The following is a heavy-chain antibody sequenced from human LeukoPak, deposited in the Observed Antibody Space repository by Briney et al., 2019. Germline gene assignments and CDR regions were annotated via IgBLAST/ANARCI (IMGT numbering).Heavy chain of an antibody. J-gene: IGHJ4*02. V-gene: IGHV4-30-2*01. D-gene: IGHD3-10*01. Sequence: SQTLSLTCAVSGGSISSGGYSWSWLRQPPGTGLEWIGYIYHSGSTYYNPSLKSRVTISVDRSKNQFSLKLSSVTAADTAVYYCARGGDGSGSYYKYWGQGTLVTVSS. CDR3: ARGGDGSGSYYKY. CDR2: IYHSGST. CDR1: GGSISSGGYS.